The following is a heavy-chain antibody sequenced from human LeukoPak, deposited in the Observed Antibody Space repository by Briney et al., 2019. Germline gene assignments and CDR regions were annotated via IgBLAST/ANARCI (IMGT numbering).Heavy chain of an antibody. D-gene: IGHD3-16*01. Sequence: SQTLSLTCTVSGGSISSGSYYWGWIRQPGGKGLEWIGRIYTSGSTTYTPSLKSRVPISVDTSKNQFSLKLSSVTAADTAVYYCARGEAPGLGAFDIWGQGTMVTVSS. CDR1: GGSISSGSYY. J-gene: IGHJ3*02. CDR3: ARGEAPGLGAFDI. CDR2: IYTSGST. V-gene: IGHV4-61*02.